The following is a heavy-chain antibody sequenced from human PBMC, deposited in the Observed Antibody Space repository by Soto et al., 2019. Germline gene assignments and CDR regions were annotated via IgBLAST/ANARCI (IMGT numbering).Heavy chain of an antibody. CDR3: ARDKVEQWEPNHYYYYYGMDV. J-gene: IGHJ6*02. V-gene: IGHV1-69*13. Sequence: SVKVSCKASGGTFSSYAISWVRQAPGQGLEWMGGIIPIFGTANYAQKFQGRVTITADESTSTAYMELSSLRSEDTAVYYCARDKVEQWEPNHYYYYYGMDVWGQGTTVTVSS. CDR2: IIPIFGTA. CDR1: GGTFSSYA. D-gene: IGHD1-26*01.